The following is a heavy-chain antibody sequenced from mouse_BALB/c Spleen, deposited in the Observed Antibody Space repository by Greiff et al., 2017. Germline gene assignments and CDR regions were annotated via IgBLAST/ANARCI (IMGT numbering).Heavy chain of an antibody. Sequence: EVQVVESGGGLVKPGGSLKLSCAASGFTFSDYYMYWVRQTPEKRLEWVATISDGGSYTYYPDSVKGRFTISRDNAKNNLYLQMSSLKSEDTAMYYCARDYYGSSYLFAYWGQGTLVTVSA. V-gene: IGHV5-4*02. D-gene: IGHD1-1*01. CDR3: ARDYYGSSYLFAY. J-gene: IGHJ3*01. CDR1: GFTFSDYY. CDR2: ISDGGSYT.